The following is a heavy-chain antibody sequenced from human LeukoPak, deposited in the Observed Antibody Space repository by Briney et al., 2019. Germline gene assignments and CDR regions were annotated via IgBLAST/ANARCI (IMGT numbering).Heavy chain of an antibody. J-gene: IGHJ4*02. CDR1: GYTFTGYH. V-gene: IGHV1-2*02. CDR2: INPNSGGT. CDR3: ATVASSGYYYVFDY. Sequence: ASVKVSCKASGYTFTGYHMHWVRQAPGQGLEWMGWINPNSGGTNYAQKFQGRVTMTRDTSISTAYMELSRLRSDDTAVYYCATVASSGYYYVFDYWGQGTLVTVSS. D-gene: IGHD3-22*01.